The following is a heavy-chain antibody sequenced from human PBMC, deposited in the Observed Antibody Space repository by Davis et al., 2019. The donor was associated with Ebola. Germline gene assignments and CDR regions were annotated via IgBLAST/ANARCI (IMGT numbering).Heavy chain of an antibody. D-gene: IGHD6-19*01. J-gene: IGHJ4*02. Sequence: KVSCKGSGYSFTSYWIGWVRQMPGKGLEWMGIIYPGDSDTRYSPSFQGQVTISADKSISTAYLQWSSLKASDTAMYYCARHVYSSGWEFDYWGQGTLVTVSS. V-gene: IGHV5-51*01. CDR3: ARHVYSSGWEFDY. CDR1: GYSFTSYW. CDR2: IYPGDSDT.